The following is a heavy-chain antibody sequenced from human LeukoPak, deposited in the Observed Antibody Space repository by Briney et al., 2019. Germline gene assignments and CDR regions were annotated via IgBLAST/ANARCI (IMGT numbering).Heavy chain of an antibody. D-gene: IGHD1-26*01. CDR1: GFTFISYW. CDR3: ARNSGGSSDY. J-gene: IGHJ4*02. V-gene: IGHV3-7*01. CDR2: INQDGSEK. Sequence: GGSLRLSCAASGFTFISYWMTWVRQAPGKGLEWVANINQDGSEKYYVDSVKGRFTISRDNAKNSPYRQMNRLRTEDTAVYYCARNSGGSSDYWGQGTLVTVSS.